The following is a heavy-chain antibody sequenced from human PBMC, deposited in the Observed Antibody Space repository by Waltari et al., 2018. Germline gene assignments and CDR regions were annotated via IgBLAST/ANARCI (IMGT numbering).Heavy chain of an antibody. V-gene: IGHV4-39*07. Sequence: QLQLQESGPGLVKPSETLSLTCTVSGGSISSSSYYWGWIRQPPGKGLEWIGSIYYSGSTYYNPSLKSRVTMSVDTSKNQFSLKLSSVTAADTAVYYCARGGSVITFGGVIGIFDYWGQGTLVTVSS. J-gene: IGHJ4*02. D-gene: IGHD3-16*02. CDR3: ARGGSVITFGGVIGIFDY. CDR1: GGSISSSSYY. CDR2: IYYSGST.